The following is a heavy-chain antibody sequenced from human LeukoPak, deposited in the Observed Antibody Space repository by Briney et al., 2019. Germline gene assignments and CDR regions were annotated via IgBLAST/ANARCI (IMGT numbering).Heavy chain of an antibody. CDR1: GFTFTAYY. CDR3: ARGLYTSYDP. V-gene: IGHV1-2*02. CDR2: INPNSGGT. J-gene: IGHJ5*02. Sequence: ASVKASCKASGFTFTAYYLHWVRQAPGQRLEWMGWINPNSGGTNYAKKFQGRVTMTRDTSISTANMELSRLRSDDKAVYYCARGLYTSYDPWGQGTLVTVSS. D-gene: IGHD5/OR15-5a*01.